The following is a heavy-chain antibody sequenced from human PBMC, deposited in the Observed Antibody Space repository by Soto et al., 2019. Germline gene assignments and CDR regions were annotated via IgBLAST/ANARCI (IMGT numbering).Heavy chain of an antibody. CDR1: GFTFSDYY. D-gene: IGHD2-21*02. CDR3: ARKSRLKGYTVVTPRSGMDV. V-gene: IGHV3-11*01. Sequence: PGGSLRLSCAASGFTFSDYYMSWIRQAPGKGLEWVSYISSSGSTIYYADSVKGRFTISRDNAKNSLYLQMNSLRAEDTAVYYCARKSRLKGYTVVTPRSGMDVWGQGTTVTVSS. CDR2: ISSSGSTI. J-gene: IGHJ6*02.